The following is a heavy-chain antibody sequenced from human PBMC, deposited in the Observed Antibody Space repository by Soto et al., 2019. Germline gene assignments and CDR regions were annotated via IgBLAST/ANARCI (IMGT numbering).Heavy chain of an antibody. CDR1: GFTFRNYA. D-gene: IGHD2-21*01. J-gene: IGHJ6*02. CDR2: IGTSGTPT. V-gene: IGHV3-23*01. Sequence: PGGSLRLSCIASGFTFRNYAMAWVRQAPGEDLEWVSAIGTSGTPTLYADSVKSRFSSSRDDSRNTVSLQMNSLGVEDTATYYCTRILWSSRRDALDIWGQGTTVTVSS. CDR3: TRILWSSRRDALDI.